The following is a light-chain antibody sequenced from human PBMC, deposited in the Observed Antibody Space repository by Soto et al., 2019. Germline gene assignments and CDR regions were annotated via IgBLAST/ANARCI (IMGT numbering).Light chain of an antibody. V-gene: IGLV2-8*01. Sequence: QSALTQPPSASGSPGQSVTISCTGTSSDVGGYNYVSWYQQHPGKAPKLMIYGVSKRPSGVPDRFSGSKSGNTASLTVSGLQAEDEADYYCSSYAGSNNHVVFGGGTQLTVL. CDR3: SSYAGSNNHVV. CDR1: SSDVGGYNY. CDR2: GVS. J-gene: IGLJ2*01.